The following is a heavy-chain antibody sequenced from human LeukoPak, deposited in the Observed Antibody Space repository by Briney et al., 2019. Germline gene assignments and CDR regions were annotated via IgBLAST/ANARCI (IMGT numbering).Heavy chain of an antibody. CDR1: GYSFTSYW. CDR2: ISSSSSTI. V-gene: IGHV3-48*04. Sequence: GESLKISCKGSGYSFTSYWIGWVRQMPGKGLEWVSYISSSSSTIYYADSVKGRFTISRDNAKNSLYLQMNSLRAEDTAVYYCARDRTRNGVFDYWGQGTLVTVSS. J-gene: IGHJ4*02. CDR3: ARDRTRNGVFDY. D-gene: IGHD2-8*01.